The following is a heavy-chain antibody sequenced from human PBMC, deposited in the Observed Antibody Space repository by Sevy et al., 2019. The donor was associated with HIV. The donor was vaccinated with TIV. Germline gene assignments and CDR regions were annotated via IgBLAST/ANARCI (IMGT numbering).Heavy chain of an antibody. Sequence: SETLSLTCNVSYYSITSASFWGWIRQPPGKGLEWIGTIYHSGTTYYNPSLKSRVSISVDTSKNQLSLKLRSVTAADTAVYSCAGLLKNDFDSSSWPDAFDIWGQGTMVTVSS. V-gene: IGHV4-38-2*02. CDR1: YYSITSASF. CDR3: AGLLKNDFDSSSWPDAFDI. CDR2: IYHSGTT. D-gene: IGHD3-22*01. J-gene: IGHJ3*02.